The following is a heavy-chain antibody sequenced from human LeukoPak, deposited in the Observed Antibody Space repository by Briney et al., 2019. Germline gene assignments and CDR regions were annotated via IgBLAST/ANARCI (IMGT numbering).Heavy chain of an antibody. J-gene: IGHJ5*02. CDR2: INPNSGGT. V-gene: IGHV1-2*02. D-gene: IGHD3-10*01. Sequence: ASVKVSCKASGYTFTGYYMHWVRQAPGQGLEWMGWINPNSGGTNYAQKFQGRVTMTRDTSISTAYMELSRLRSDDTAVYYCASQSITMVRGRGWFDPWGQGTLVTGSS. CDR1: GYTFTGYY. CDR3: ASQSITMVRGRGWFDP.